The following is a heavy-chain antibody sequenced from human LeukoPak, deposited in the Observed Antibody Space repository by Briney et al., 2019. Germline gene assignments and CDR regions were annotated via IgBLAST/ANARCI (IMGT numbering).Heavy chain of an antibody. Sequence: GAPVKVSCKASGYTFTGYYMHWVRQAPGQGLEWMGWMNPNSGDTAYAQKFQGRVAMTRDTSISTAYMELSSLRSEDTAVYYCARGLGDYYDTSDFYYAVPAHWGQGTLVTVSS. J-gene: IGHJ4*02. CDR3: ARGLGDYYDTSDFYYAVPAH. CDR2: MNPNSGDT. CDR1: GYTFTGYY. D-gene: IGHD3-22*01. V-gene: IGHV1-8*02.